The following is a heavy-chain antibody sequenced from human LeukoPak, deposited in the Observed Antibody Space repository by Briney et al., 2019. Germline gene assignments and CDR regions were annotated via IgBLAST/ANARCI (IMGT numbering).Heavy chain of an antibody. CDR3: ARENSGSYWGLDY. CDR1: GDSISSYY. Sequence: SETLSLTCTVSGDSISSYYWSWIRQPPGKGLEWIGSIDYSGSTDYNPSLKSRVTISVDTSKNQFSLKLSSVTAADTAAYYCARENSGSYWGLDYWGQGTLVTVSS. J-gene: IGHJ4*02. V-gene: IGHV4-59*01. CDR2: IDYSGST. D-gene: IGHD1-26*01.